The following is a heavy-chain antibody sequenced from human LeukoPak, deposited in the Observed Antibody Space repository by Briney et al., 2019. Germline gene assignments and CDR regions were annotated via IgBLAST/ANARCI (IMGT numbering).Heavy chain of an antibody. CDR3: ARDSRSLDY. CDR2: ISSSSSYI. J-gene: IGHJ4*02. V-gene: IGHV3-21*01. Sequence: NPGGSLRLSCAASGFTFSSYGMSWVRQAPGKGLEWVSSISSSSSYIYYADSVKGRFTISRDNAKNSLYLQMNSLRAEDTAVYYCARDSRSLDYWGQGTLVTVSS. CDR1: GFTFSSYG.